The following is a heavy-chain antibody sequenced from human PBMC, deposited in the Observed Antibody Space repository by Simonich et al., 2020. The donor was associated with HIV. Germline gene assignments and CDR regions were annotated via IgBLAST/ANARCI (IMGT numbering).Heavy chain of an antibody. V-gene: IGHV1-69*09. Sequence: QVQLVQSGAEVKKPGSSVKVSCKASGGTFSTYTISWVGQAPGQGLEWMGGLIPYLGIQNYAQKFQGRVTITADKSTSTAYMELSSLRSEDTAVYYCARPIDDSGSRVDGDYWGPEPWSPSPQ. D-gene: IGHD1-26*01. CDR1: GGTFSTYT. CDR3: ARPIDDSGSRVDGDY. J-gene: IGHJ4*01. CDR2: LIPYLGIQ.